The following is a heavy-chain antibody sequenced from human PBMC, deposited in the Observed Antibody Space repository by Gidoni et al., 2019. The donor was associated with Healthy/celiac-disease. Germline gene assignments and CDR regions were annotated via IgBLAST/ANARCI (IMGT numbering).Heavy chain of an antibody. Sequence: QAQLVESGGGLVKPGGSLRLSCAASGFTFSDYYMSWIRQAPGKGLGWVSYISSSGSTIYYADSVKGRFTISRDNAKNSLYLQMNSLRAEDTAVYYCAINYYDSSGYYPPYIDYWGQGTLVTVSS. CDR2: ISSSGSTI. CDR1: GFTFSDYY. D-gene: IGHD3-22*01. J-gene: IGHJ4*02. V-gene: IGHV3-11*01. CDR3: AINYYDSSGYYPPYIDY.